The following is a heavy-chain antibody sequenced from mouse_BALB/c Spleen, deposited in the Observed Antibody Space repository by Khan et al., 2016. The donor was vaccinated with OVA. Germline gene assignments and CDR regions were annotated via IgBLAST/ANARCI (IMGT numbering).Heavy chain of an antibody. CDR2: ISYSGST. CDR3: ARTARIKY. Sequence: EVQLQESGPGLVKPSQSLSLTCTVTGYSITCGYGWNLIRPFPGNKLEWMGYISYSGSTNYNPSLKSRISITRDTSKNQFFLQLNSVTTEDTATYYCARTARIKYWGQGTTLTVSS. CDR1: GYSITCGYG. J-gene: IGHJ2*01. V-gene: IGHV3-2*02. D-gene: IGHD1-2*01.